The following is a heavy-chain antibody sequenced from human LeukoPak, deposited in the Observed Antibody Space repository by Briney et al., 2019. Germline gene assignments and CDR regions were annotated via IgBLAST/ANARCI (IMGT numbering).Heavy chain of an antibody. CDR3: ARGKRRFDY. Sequence: GGSLRLSCAASGFNFSDHYMSWIRQAPGKGLEWVSYISSSGFSTYYAGSVKGRFTISRDNARNSLYLQMNSLAPEDTALYYCARGKRRFDYWGQGTLVSVSS. J-gene: IGHJ4*02. CDR1: GFNFSDHY. CDR2: ISSSGFST. V-gene: IGHV3-11*01.